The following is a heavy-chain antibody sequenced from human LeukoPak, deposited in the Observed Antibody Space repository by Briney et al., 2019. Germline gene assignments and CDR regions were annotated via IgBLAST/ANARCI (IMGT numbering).Heavy chain of an antibody. D-gene: IGHD3-22*01. CDR3: AKVLIGGDYDSSGYYTDY. J-gene: IGHJ4*02. CDR2: ISGSGGST. V-gene: IGHV3-23*01. Sequence: GGSLRLSCAASGFTFSSYAMHWVRQAPGKGLEWVSAISGSGGSTYYADSVKGRFTISRDNSKNTLYLQMNSLRAEDTAVYYCAKVLIGGDYDSSGYYTDYWGQGTLVTVSS. CDR1: GFTFSSYA.